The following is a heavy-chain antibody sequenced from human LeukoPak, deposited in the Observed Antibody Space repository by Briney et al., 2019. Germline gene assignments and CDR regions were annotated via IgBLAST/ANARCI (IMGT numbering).Heavy chain of an antibody. D-gene: IGHD2-2*01. Sequence: ASVKVSCKASGYSFNSYFIRWVRQAPGQGLEWMGGINPITGAAKYAQKFQGSVTITRDASTSTVYMELSSLRSEDTAVYYCASPARGYCRSTSRPPVPWGQGILVTVSS. CDR1: GYSFNSYF. CDR2: INPITGAA. J-gene: IGHJ5*02. V-gene: IGHV1-2*02. CDR3: ASPARGYCRSTSRPPVP.